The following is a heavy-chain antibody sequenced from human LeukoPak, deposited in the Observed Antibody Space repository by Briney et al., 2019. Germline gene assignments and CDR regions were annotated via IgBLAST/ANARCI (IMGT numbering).Heavy chain of an antibody. CDR2: ISAYNGNT. D-gene: IGHD3-3*01. J-gene: IGHJ6*02. CDR3: ARASLFAHYYYYGMDV. CDR1: GYTFTSYG. V-gene: IGHV1-18*01. Sequence: GASVTVSCKATGYTFTSYGISWVRQAPGQGLEWMGWISAYNGNTNYAQKLQGRVTMTTDTSTSTAYMELRSLRSDDTAVYYCARASLFAHYYYYGMDVWGQGTTVTVSS.